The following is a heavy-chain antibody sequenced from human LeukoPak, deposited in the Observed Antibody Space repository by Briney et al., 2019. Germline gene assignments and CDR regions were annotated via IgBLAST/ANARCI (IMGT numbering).Heavy chain of an antibody. CDR3: ARASDYGDYGGFDY. Sequence: ASVKVSCKASGYTFTSYGISWVRQAPGQGLEGMGWISAYNGNTNYAQKLQGRVTMTTDTSTSTAYMELRSLRSDDTAVYYCARASDYGDYGGFDYWGQGTLVTVSS. CDR1: GYTFTSYG. D-gene: IGHD4-17*01. J-gene: IGHJ4*02. CDR2: ISAYNGNT. V-gene: IGHV1-18*01.